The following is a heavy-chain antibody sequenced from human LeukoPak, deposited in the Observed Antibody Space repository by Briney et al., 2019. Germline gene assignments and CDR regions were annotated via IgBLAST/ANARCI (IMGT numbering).Heavy chain of an antibody. V-gene: IGHV3-69-1*01. CDR1: RFTFSDYP. D-gene: IGHD7-27*01. CDR2: ISSTGVI. CDR3: ARDHNWGFDY. Sequence: GGSLRLSCAASRFTFSDYPMNWGRQTPGKGREGVSYISSTGVIYYADSVRGRFSISRDNATNSVYMQMNSLRAEDTALYYCARDHNWGFDYWGRGTLVTVSS. J-gene: IGHJ4*02.